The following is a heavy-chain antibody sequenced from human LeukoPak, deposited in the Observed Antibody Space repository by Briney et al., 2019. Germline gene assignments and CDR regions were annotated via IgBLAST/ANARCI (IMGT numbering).Heavy chain of an antibody. CDR2: ISSSSSTI. V-gene: IGHV3-48*04. J-gene: IGHJ4*02. Sequence: GGSLRLSCAASGFTFSSYSMNWVRQAPGKGLEWVSYISSSSSTIYYADSVKGRFTISRDNAKNSLYLQMNSLRAEDTAVYYCATLYSSSWAPRVFDYWGQGTLVTVSS. D-gene: IGHD6-13*01. CDR3: ATLYSSSWAPRVFDY. CDR1: GFTFSSYS.